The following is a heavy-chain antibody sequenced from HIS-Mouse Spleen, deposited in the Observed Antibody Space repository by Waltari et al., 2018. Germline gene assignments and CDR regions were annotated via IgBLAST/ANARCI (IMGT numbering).Heavy chain of an antibody. CDR1: GVSFSRYS. CDR2: INHSGRT. J-gene: IGHJ1*01. V-gene: IGHV4-34*01. D-gene: IGHD6-13*01. CDR3: ARGGQQLGPEYFQH. Sequence: QVQLQQRGAGLLKPAATMSLTCAVYGVSFSRYSWSWIRHPPGKGLEGMGEINHSGRTNYNPSLKSRVTISVDTSKNQFSRKLSSVTPADTAVYYCARGGQQLGPEYFQHWGQGTLVTVSS.